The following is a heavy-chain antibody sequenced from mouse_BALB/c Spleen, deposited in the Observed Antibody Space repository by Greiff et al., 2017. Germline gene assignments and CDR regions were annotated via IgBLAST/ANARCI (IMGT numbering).Heavy chain of an antibody. V-gene: IGHV1-69*02. D-gene: IGHD2-14*01. J-gene: IGHJ4*01. Sequence: VQLQQPGAELVRPGASVKLSCKASGYTFTSYWINWVKQRPGQGLEWIGNIYPSDSYTNYNQKFKDKATLTVDKSSSTAYMQLSSPTSEDSAVYYCTRRGTYRYDVGDYAMDYWGQGTSVTVSS. CDR3: TRRGTYRYDVGDYAMDY. CDR2: IYPSDSYT. CDR1: GYTFTSYW.